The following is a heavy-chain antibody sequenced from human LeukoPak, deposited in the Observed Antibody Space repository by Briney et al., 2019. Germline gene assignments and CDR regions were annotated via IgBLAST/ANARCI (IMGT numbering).Heavy chain of an antibody. CDR2: TSNSSSYI. Sequence: GGSLRLSCAASGFTFSSYSMNWVRQAPGKGLEWVSSTSNSSSYIYYADSVKGRFTISRDNAKNSLYLQMNSLRAEDTAVYYCARAGIAAAGTRYYFDYWGQGTLVTVPS. CDR1: GFTFSSYS. D-gene: IGHD6-13*01. V-gene: IGHV3-21*01. J-gene: IGHJ4*02. CDR3: ARAGIAAAGTRYYFDY.